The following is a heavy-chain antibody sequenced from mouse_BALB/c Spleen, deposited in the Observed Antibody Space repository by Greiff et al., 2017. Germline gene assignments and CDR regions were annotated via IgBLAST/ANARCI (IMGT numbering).Heavy chain of an antibody. J-gene: IGHJ4*01. Sequence: VQLQQPGAELVKPGASVKLSCKASGYTFTSYWMHWVKQRPGQGLEWIGEIDPSDSYTNYNQKFKGKATLTVDKSSSTAYMQLSSLTSEDSAVYYCARTCGSSYRAMDYWGQGTSVTVSS. V-gene: IGHV1-69*02. CDR2: IDPSDSYT. CDR1: GYTFTSYW. CDR3: ARTCGSSYRAMDY. D-gene: IGHD1-1*01.